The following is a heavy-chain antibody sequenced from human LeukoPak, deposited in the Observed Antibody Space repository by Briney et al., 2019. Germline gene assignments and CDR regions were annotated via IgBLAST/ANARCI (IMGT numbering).Heavy chain of an antibody. D-gene: IGHD6-19*01. J-gene: IGHJ4*02. V-gene: IGHV5-51*01. Sequence: GESLKISCKGSGYSFSNYWIGWVRQMPGKGLEWMGIIYPGDSDTRYSPSLQGQVTISVDKFISTAYLQWSSLKASDTAMYYCARRGSSGWHFYYFDYWGQGTLATVSS. CDR2: IYPGDSDT. CDR3: ARRGSSGWHFYYFDY. CDR1: GYSFSNYW.